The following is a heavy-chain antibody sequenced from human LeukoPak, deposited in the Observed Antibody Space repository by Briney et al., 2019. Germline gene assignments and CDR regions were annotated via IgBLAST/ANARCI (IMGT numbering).Heavy chain of an antibody. Sequence: GGSLRLFCAASGSTFSDHYMDWVRQAPGKGLEWVGRTRNKANSYTTEYAASVKGRFTISRDDSKNSLYLQMNSLKTEDTAVYFCARVNRGSYHFDYWGQGTLVTVSS. J-gene: IGHJ4*02. V-gene: IGHV3-72*01. CDR2: TRNKANSYTT. CDR1: GSTFSDHY. D-gene: IGHD1-26*01. CDR3: ARVNRGSYHFDY.